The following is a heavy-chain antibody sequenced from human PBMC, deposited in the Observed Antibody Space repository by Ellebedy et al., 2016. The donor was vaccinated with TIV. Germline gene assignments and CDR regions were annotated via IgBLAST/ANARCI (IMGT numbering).Heavy chain of an antibody. CDR1: GFTFSSYA. CDR2: ISGSGGST. Sequence: LSLTXXASGFTFSSYAMSWVRQAPGKGLEWVSAISGSGGSTYYADSVKGRFTISRDNSKNTLYLQMNSLRAEDTAVYYCAKLNDNYFDYWGQGTLVTVSS. V-gene: IGHV3-23*01. D-gene: IGHD1-1*01. J-gene: IGHJ4*02. CDR3: AKLNDNYFDY.